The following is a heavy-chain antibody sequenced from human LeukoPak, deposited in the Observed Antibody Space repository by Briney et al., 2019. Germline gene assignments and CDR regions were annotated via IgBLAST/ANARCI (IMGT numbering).Heavy chain of an antibody. Sequence: SETLSLTCSVSGASIISYHWSWVRQPPGKGLEWIGFVHYSGSTNYNPSLKSRVTISADTSKNQFSLSLTPVTAADTAVYYCARVTGYYYYYMDVWGKGTTVTVSS. V-gene: IGHV4-59*08. CDR3: ARVTGYYYYYMDV. CDR1: GASIISYH. CDR2: VHYSGST. J-gene: IGHJ6*03. D-gene: IGHD2-21*02.